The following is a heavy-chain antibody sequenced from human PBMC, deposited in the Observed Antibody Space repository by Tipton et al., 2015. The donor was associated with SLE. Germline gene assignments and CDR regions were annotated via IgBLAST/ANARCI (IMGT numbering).Heavy chain of an antibody. CDR2: IYYSGST. D-gene: IGHD6-13*01. J-gene: IGHJ6*03. Sequence: TLSLTCTVSGGSISSGGYYWSWIRQHPGKGLEWIGYIYYSGSTYYNPSLKSRVTISVDTPKNQFSLKLSSVTAADTAVYYCARTKQQGYYMDVWGKGTTVTVSS. CDR3: ARTKQQGYYMDV. CDR1: GGSISSGGYY. V-gene: IGHV4-31*03.